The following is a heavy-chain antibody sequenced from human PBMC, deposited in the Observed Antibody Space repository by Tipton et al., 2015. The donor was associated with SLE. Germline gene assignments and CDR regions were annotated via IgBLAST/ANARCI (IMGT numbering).Heavy chain of an antibody. Sequence: TLSLTCTVSGGSISSSSYYWGWIRQPPGKGLEWIGSIYYSGSTYYNPSLKSRVTISVDTSKNQFSLKLSSVTAADTAVYYCARGDVDTAMVDYWGQGTLVTVSS. CDR3: ARGDVDTAMVDY. D-gene: IGHD5-18*01. V-gene: IGHV4-39*01. CDR2: IYYSGST. CDR1: GGSISSSSYY. J-gene: IGHJ4*02.